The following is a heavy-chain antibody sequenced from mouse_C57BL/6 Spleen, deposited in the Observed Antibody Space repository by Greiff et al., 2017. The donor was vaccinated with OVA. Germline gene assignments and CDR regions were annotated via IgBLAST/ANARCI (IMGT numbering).Heavy chain of an antibody. D-gene: IGHD1-1*01. J-gene: IGHJ4*01. Sequence: QVQLQQPGAELVKPGASVKMSCKASGYTFTSYWITWVKQRPGQGLEWIGDIYPGSGSTNYNEKFKSKATLTVDTSSSTAYMQLSSLTSEDSAVYDCARRGLLLSYAMDYWGQGTSVTVSS. CDR1: GYTFTSYW. CDR2: IYPGSGST. V-gene: IGHV1-55*01. CDR3: ARRGLLLSYAMDY.